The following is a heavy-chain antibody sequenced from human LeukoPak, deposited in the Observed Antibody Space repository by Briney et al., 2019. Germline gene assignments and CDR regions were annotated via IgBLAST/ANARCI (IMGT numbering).Heavy chain of an antibody. CDR1: GYTFTSYD. J-gene: IGHJ4*02. CDR3: ASVSRYYYDSSAAY. Sequence: ASVKVSCKASGYTFTSYDINWVRQATGQGLEWMGWMNPNSGNTGYAQKFQGRVTMTRNPSIRTAYMELSSLRSEDTAVYYCASVSRYYYDSSAAYWGQGTLVTVSS. D-gene: IGHD3-22*01. V-gene: IGHV1-8*01. CDR2: MNPNSGNT.